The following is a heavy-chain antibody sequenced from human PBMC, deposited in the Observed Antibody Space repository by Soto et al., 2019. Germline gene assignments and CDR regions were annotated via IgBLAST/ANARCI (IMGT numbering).Heavy chain of an antibody. CDR1: GFSLSTRDVG. D-gene: IGHD2-15*01. V-gene: IGHV2-5*02. Sequence: QITLNESVPTLVKPTQTLTLTCTFSGFSLSTRDVGVGWIRQPPGEALEWLGVVYWDDDKTYSPSLKSRLTIAKGTFENQVVRRMPKMDPVDTAPYSCARCRGVVAGFGGHGTLVTVSS. CDR2: VYWDDDK. CDR3: ARCRGVVAGF. J-gene: IGHJ4*01.